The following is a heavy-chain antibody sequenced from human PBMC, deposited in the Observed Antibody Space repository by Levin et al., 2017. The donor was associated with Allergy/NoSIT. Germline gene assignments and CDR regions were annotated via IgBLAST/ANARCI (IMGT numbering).Heavy chain of an antibody. CDR2: IKLDGSER. CDR3: ARLRPVNFFDY. J-gene: IGHJ4*02. D-gene: IGHD3-9*01. Sequence: GESLKISCAASGFNFGYTWMSWVRQAPGKGLEWVASIKLDGSERYYVESVKGRFTISRDNAKNSLYLQMDNLRVEDTAVYYCARLRPVNFFDYWGQGVRVSVSP. V-gene: IGHV3-7*01. CDR1: GFNFGYTW.